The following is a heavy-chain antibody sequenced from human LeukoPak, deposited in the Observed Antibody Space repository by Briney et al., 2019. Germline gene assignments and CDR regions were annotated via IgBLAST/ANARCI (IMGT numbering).Heavy chain of an antibody. J-gene: IGHJ3*02. CDR3: AILWFGERNTGVAFDI. CDR2: IIPIFGTA. V-gene: IGHV1-69*13. CDR1: GGTFSSYA. Sequence: ASVKVSCKASGGTFSSYAISWVRQAPGQGLEWMGGIIPIFGTANYAQKFQGRVTITADESTSTAYVELSSLRSEDTAVYYCAILWFGERNTGVAFDIWGQGTMVTVSS. D-gene: IGHD3-10*01.